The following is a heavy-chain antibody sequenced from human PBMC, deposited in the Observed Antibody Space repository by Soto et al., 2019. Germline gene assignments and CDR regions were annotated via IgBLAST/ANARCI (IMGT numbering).Heavy chain of an antibody. V-gene: IGHV3-74*01. D-gene: IGHD1-26*01. J-gene: IGHJ3*01. CDR1: GFTFSGYW. CDR3: ARVGLGAFDAFDV. Sequence: GGSLRLSCAASGFTFSGYWMHWVRQVPGKGLVWVSRINSDGSSRSYADSVKGRFTISRDNAKNTLHLQMNSLRVEDTAVYYCARVGLGAFDAFDVWGQGTLVTVSS. CDR2: INSDGSSR.